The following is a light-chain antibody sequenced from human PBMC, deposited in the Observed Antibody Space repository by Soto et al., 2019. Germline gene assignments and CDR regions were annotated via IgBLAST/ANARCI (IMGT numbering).Light chain of an antibody. CDR1: QRISTY. J-gene: IGKJ5*01. Sequence: DIQRTQSPSSLSASVGDKVTITCRASQRISTYLNWYQQKPGKAPKLLIYGASTLQGGVPSRFSGSGSGTDFTLTISSLQPEDFATYYCQQSYTTSITFGHGTRLEIK. V-gene: IGKV1-39*01. CDR3: QQSYTTSIT. CDR2: GAS.